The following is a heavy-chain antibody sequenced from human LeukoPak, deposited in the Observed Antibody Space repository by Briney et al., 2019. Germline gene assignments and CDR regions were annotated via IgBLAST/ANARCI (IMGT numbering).Heavy chain of an antibody. CDR2: IHYSGST. J-gene: IGHJ4*02. D-gene: IGHD1-26*01. Sequence: WETLSLTCTVSGGSISSSSYYWVWIRQPPGKGLEWIGSIHYSGSTYYNPSLKSRVTISVDTSRNQFSVKLTSVTAADTAVYYCARLPRIVEAFPRQFDDWGQGTLVTVSS. CDR3: ARLPRIVEAFPRQFDD. CDR1: GGSISSSSYY. V-gene: IGHV4-39*01.